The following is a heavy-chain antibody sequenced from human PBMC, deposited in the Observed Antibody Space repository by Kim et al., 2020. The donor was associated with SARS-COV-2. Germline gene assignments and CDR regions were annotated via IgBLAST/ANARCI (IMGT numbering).Heavy chain of an antibody. CDR3: ARGQLRLAY. CDR2: GGA. D-gene: IGHD5-12*01. J-gene: IGHJ4*02. V-gene: IGHV4-34*01. Sequence: GGADYNPSLKSRVTISADTSKNQFSLKLTSVTAADTAIYYCARGQLRLAYWGQGTPVTVSS.